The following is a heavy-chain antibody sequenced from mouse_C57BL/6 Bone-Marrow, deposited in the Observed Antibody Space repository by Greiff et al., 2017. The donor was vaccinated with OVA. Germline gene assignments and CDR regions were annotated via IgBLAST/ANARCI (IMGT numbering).Heavy chain of an antibody. Sequence: EVQLQQSGAELVRPGASVKLSCTASGFNIKDDYMHWVKQRPEQGLEWIGWIDPENGDTEYASKFQGKATITADTSSNTAYLQLSSLTSEDTAVYYCISFITTVVVHWYFDVWGTGTTVTVSS. CDR3: ISFITTVVVHWYFDV. CDR1: GFNIKDDY. CDR2: IDPENGDT. J-gene: IGHJ1*03. V-gene: IGHV14-4*01. D-gene: IGHD1-1*01.